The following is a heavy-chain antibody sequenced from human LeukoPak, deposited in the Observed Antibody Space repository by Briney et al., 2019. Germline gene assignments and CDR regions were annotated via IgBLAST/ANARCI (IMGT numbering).Heavy chain of an antibody. Sequence: GGSLRLSCAASGFTFSSYAMSWVRQAPGKGLEWVSPISGSGGSTYYAASVKGRSTTSRDNSKNTMYLQLNILRAEDTAVYYCAKFQVVVVAAPFDCWGQGTLVTVSS. CDR1: GFTFSSYA. CDR3: AKFQVVVVAAPFDC. CDR2: ISGSGGST. D-gene: IGHD2-15*01. J-gene: IGHJ5*01. V-gene: IGHV3-23*01.